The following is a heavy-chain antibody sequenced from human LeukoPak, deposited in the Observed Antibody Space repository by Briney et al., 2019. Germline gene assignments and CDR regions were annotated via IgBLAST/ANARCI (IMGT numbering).Heavy chain of an antibody. V-gene: IGHV3-21*01. CDR3: ARDLDLFPMIGQCFDY. J-gene: IGHJ4*02. CDR1: GFTFSSYS. CDR2: ISSSSSYI. D-gene: IGHD3-22*01. Sequence: GGSLRLSCAASGFTFSSYSMNWVRQAPGKGLEWVSSISSSSSYIYYADSVKGRFTISRDNAKNSLYLQMNSLRAEDTAVYYCARDLDLFPMIGQCFDYWGQGTLVTVSS.